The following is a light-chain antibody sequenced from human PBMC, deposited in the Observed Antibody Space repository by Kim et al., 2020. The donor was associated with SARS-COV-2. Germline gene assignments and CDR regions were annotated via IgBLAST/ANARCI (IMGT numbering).Light chain of an antibody. V-gene: IGKV1-13*02. Sequence: AIQLTQSPSSLSASVGDRVTITCRASQGISSALAWYQQKPGKAPKLLIYDASSLESGVPSRFSGSGSGTDFTLTISSLQPEDSATYYCQQFNSYPTFGGGTKVDIK. CDR2: DAS. CDR3: QQFNSYPT. CDR1: QGISSA. J-gene: IGKJ4*01.